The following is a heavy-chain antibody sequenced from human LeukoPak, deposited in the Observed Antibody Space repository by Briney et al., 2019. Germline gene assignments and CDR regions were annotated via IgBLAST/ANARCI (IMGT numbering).Heavy chain of an antibody. J-gene: IGHJ4*02. CDR1: GYTFTGYY. CDR3: ARDNYGGNRPFDY. D-gene: IGHD4-23*01. Sequence: ASVKVSCKASGYTFTGYYMHWVRQAPGQGREWMGWINPNSGGTNYAQKFQGRVTMTRDTSISTAYMELSRLRSDDTAVYYCARDNYGGNRPFDYWGQGTLVTVSS. V-gene: IGHV1-2*02. CDR2: INPNSGGT.